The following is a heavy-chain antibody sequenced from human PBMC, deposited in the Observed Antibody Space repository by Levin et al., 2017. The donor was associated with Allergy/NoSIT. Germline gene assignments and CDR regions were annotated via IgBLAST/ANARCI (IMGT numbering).Heavy chain of an antibody. CDR1: GDSVSSYY. D-gene: IGHD1-7*01. CDR3: ATVKWGTGTWHFDD. CDR2: IYSSGST. Sequence: ESLKISCTVSGDSVSSYYWSWIRQPPGKGLEWIGHIYSSGSTNYNPSLKSRVTISRDTSNNQFSLKLRSVTAADTAVYYCATVKWGTGTWHFDDWGQGTLVTVSS. J-gene: IGHJ4*02. V-gene: IGHV4-59*02.